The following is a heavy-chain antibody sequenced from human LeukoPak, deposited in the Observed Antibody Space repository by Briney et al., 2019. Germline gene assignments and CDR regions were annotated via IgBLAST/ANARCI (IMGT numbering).Heavy chain of an antibody. Sequence: PGGSLRLSCVASGFTFSDYYMSWVRQAPGKGLEWVANIKPDGSDKHYMDSVKGRFTISRDNAKNSLYLEMNSLRVEDTSVYYCAKDPGHRPSTICYDLYWGQGTLVTVSS. J-gene: IGHJ4*02. CDR1: GFTFSDYY. CDR2: IKPDGSDK. D-gene: IGHD2-2*01. CDR3: AKDPGHRPSTICYDLY. V-gene: IGHV3-7*01.